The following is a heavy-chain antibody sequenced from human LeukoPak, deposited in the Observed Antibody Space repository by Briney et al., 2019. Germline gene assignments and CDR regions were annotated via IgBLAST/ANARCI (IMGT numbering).Heavy chain of an antibody. Sequence: SVKVSCKASGGTFSSYAISWVRQAPGQGREWMGGIIPVFGTANYAEKFQGRVTITADESTSTAYMELSSLRSDDTAVYYCARALYHTFDYWGQGTLVTVSS. CDR3: ARALYHTFDY. V-gene: IGHV1-69*13. CDR2: IIPVFGTA. D-gene: IGHD2-2*01. J-gene: IGHJ4*02. CDR1: GGTFSSYA.